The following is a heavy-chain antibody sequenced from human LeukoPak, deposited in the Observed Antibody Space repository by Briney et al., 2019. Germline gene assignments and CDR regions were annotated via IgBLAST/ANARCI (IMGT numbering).Heavy chain of an antibody. D-gene: IGHD3-3*01. J-gene: IGHJ4*02. CDR2: IYYSGST. Sequence: SETLSLTCTVSGASVSSSSYYWGWIRQPPGKGLEWIGGIYYSGSTYYNPSLKSRVTISVDTSKNQFSLKLSSVTAADTAVYYCARVYYDFWSGYPYFDYWGQGTLVTVSS. CDR1: GASVSSSSYY. V-gene: IGHV4-39*07. CDR3: ARVYYDFWSGYPYFDY.